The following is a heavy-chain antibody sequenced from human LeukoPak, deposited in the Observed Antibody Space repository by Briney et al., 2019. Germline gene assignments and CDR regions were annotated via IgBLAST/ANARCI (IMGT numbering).Heavy chain of an antibody. CDR1: GGSISSSSYY. CDR3: ARQLTN. D-gene: IGHD3-10*01. J-gene: IGHJ4*02. V-gene: IGHV4-39*01. CDR2: IYYSGST. Sequence: SETLSLTCAVSGGSISSSSYYWGWNRQPPGKGLEWIGSIYYSGSTYYNPSLKSRVTISVDTSKNQFSLKLSSVTAADTAVYYCARQLTNWGQGTLVTVSS.